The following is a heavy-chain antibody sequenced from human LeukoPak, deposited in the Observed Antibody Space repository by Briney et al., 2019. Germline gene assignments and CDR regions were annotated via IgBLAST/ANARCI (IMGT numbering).Heavy chain of an antibody. Sequence: GGSLRLSCTASGFTFGDYAMSWVRQAPGKGLEWVGFIRSKAYGGTTEYAASVKGGFTISRDDSKSIAYLQMNSLKTEDTAVYYCTRQGITMVRGEYRPTYYYYYMDVWGKGTTVTISS. J-gene: IGHJ6*03. V-gene: IGHV3-49*04. CDR2: IRSKAYGGTT. D-gene: IGHD3-10*01. CDR3: TRQGITMVRGEYRPTYYYYYMDV. CDR1: GFTFGDYA.